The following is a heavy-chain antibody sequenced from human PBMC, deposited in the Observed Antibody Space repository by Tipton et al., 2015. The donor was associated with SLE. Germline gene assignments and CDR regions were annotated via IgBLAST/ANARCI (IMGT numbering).Heavy chain of an antibody. CDR3: ARVTGIGLGTWYFDL. D-gene: IGHD3-16*01. J-gene: IGHJ2*01. Sequence: TLSLTCAISGDSISSTKWWTWVRQAPGKGLEWIGEIYHSGSTNYNPSLKSRVTISVDTSKSQFSLKLNSVTAADTAVYYCARVTGIGLGTWYFDLWGRGTLVTVSS. V-gene: IGHV4-4*02. CDR2: IYHSGST. CDR1: GDSISSTKW.